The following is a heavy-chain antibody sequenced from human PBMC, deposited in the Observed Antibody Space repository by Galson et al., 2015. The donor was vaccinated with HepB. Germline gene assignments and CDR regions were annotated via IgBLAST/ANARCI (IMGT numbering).Heavy chain of an antibody. D-gene: IGHD4-17*01. CDR2: IKQDGSEK. CDR3: ATHDYGDYSSIDY. V-gene: IGHV3-7*03. J-gene: IGHJ4*02. CDR1: GFTFSIYW. Sequence: SLRLSCAASGFTFSIYWMSWVRQAPGKGLEWVANIKQDGSEKYYVDSVKGRFTISRDNARNSLYLQMNSLRAEDTAVYYCATHDYGDYSSIDYGGQGTLVTVSS.